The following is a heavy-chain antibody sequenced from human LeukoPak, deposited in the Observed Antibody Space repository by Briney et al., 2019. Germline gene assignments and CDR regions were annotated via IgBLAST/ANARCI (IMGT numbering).Heavy chain of an antibody. CDR1: DGSISSHY. Sequence: SETLSLTCTVSDGSISSHYWSWIRQPPGKGLEWIGYIYYSGSTNYNPSLKSRVTISVDTSKNQFSLKLSSVTAADTAVYYCARDNVDSSSWYGGYYYYYMDVWGKGTTVTVSS. J-gene: IGHJ6*03. CDR2: IYYSGST. D-gene: IGHD6-13*01. V-gene: IGHV4-59*11. CDR3: ARDNVDSSSWYGGYYYYYMDV.